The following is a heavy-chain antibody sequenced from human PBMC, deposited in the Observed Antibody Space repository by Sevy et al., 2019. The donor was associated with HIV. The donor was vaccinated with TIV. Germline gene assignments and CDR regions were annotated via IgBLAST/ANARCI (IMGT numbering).Heavy chain of an antibody. J-gene: IGHJ4*02. CDR2: FDPEDGET. Sequence: ASVKVSCKVSGYTLNQLSMHWVGQAAGKGLERMGSFDPEDGETAYAQKFQGRVTMTEDTSIDTAYMELSSLRSEDTAVYYCATTKDYDERSGSPVDYWGQGTRVSVSS. D-gene: IGHD3-22*01. V-gene: IGHV1-24*01. CDR3: ATTKDYDERSGSPVDY. CDR1: GYTLNQLS.